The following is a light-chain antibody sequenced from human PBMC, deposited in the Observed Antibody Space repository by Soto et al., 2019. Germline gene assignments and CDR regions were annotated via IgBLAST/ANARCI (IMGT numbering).Light chain of an antibody. CDR2: EVS. Sequence: QSALAQPPSASGFPGQSVTISCTGTSSDVGGYKYVSWYQQYPGKAPKLMIYEVSKRPSGVPDRFSGSKSGNTASLTVSGLQAGDDADYYCSSYAGSPYVFGTGTKVTVL. V-gene: IGLV2-8*01. CDR1: SSDVGGYKY. J-gene: IGLJ1*01. CDR3: SSYAGSPYV.